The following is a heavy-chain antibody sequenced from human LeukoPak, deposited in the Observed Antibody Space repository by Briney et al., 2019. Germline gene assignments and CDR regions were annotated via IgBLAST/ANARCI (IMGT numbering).Heavy chain of an antibody. CDR3: ARDSRYSSGWFFDY. V-gene: IGHV4-61*01. Sequence: PSETLSLTCTVSGGSVSSGSYYWSWIRQPPGKGLEWIGYIYYRGSTNYNPSLKSRVTISVDTSKNQFSLKLSSVTAADTAVYYCARDSRYSSGWFFDYWGQGTLVTVSS. CDR1: GGSVSSGSYY. J-gene: IGHJ4*02. D-gene: IGHD6-19*01. CDR2: IYYRGST.